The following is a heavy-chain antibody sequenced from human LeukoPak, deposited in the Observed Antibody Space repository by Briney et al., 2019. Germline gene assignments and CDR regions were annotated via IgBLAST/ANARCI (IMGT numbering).Heavy chain of an antibody. CDR2: IYSAGTS. Sequence: GGSLRLSCTVSGFSVSAIYLSWVRQVPGKGLQWVSGIYSAGTSFHAESLEGRFTVSRDFSKNTLYLQMNSLRPEDTAVYYCAKKWSGDYDSSGIIDAFDIWGQGTMVTVSS. V-gene: IGHV3-66*02. CDR1: GFSVSAIY. CDR3: AKKWSGDYDSSGIIDAFDI. D-gene: IGHD3-22*01. J-gene: IGHJ3*02.